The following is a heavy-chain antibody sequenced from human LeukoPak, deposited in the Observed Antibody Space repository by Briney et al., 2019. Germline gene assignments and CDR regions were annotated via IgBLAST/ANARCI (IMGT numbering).Heavy chain of an antibody. CDR2: ISYDGSSK. V-gene: IGHV3-30-3*01. Sequence: GRSLRLSCAASGFTFSSYAMHWVRQAPGKGLEGGAVISYDGSSKYYADSVKGRFTISRDNSKNTLYLQMNSLRAEDTAVYYCARGPYGSGGTNWFDRWGQGTLVTVSS. D-gene: IGHD3-10*01. J-gene: IGHJ5*02. CDR3: ARGPYGSGGTNWFDR. CDR1: GFTFSSYA.